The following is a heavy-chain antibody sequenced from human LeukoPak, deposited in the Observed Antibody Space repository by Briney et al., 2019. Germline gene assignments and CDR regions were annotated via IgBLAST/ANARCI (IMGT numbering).Heavy chain of an antibody. V-gene: IGHV1-2*02. CDR3: ARVPGGKQQLVLWIRYYYYMDV. CDR2: INPNSGGT. D-gene: IGHD6-13*01. Sequence: GASVKVSCKASGYTFTGYYMHWVRQAPGQGLEWMGWINPNSGGTNYAQKFQGRVTMTRDTSISTAYMELSRLRSDDTAVYYCARVPGGKQQLVLWIRYYYYMDVWGKGTTVTISS. CDR1: GYTFTGYY. J-gene: IGHJ6*03.